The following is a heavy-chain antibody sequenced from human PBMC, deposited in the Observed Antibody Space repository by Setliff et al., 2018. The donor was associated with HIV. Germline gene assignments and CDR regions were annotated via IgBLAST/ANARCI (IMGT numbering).Heavy chain of an antibody. Sequence: GESLKISCKASGYSFSSYWIGWVRQMPGKGLEWMGIILPGDSDIKYNPSFQGQVTISVDKSITTAYLQWSSLKASDTAIYYCAKKGGDQWLFGGYAFDIGGQGTMVTVSS. D-gene: IGHD3-22*01. CDR1: GYSFSSYW. V-gene: IGHV5-51*01. CDR2: ILPGDSDI. CDR3: AKKGGDQWLFGGYAFDI. J-gene: IGHJ3*02.